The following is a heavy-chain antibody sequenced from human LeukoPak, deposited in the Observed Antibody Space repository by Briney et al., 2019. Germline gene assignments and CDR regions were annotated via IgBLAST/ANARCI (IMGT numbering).Heavy chain of an antibody. D-gene: IGHD6-13*01. CDR3: ARVGSSSWYYFDY. V-gene: IGHV3-7*01. J-gene: IGHJ4*02. CDR1: GFTFSDAW. Sequence: GGSLRLSCAASGFTFSDAWMSWVRQAPGKGLEWVANIKQDGSEKYYVDSVKGRFTISRDNAKNSLYLQMNSLRAEDTAVYYCARVGSSSWYYFDYWGQGTLVTVSS. CDR2: IKQDGSEK.